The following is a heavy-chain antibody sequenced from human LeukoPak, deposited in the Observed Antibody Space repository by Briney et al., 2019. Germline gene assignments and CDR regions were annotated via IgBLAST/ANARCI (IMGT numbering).Heavy chain of an antibody. Sequence: PGGSLRLSCAASGFTFSSYAMSWVRQAPGKGLEWVSAISGSGGSTYYADSVKGRFTISRDNSKSTLYLQMNSLRAEDTAVYYCAKVGYCSGGGCYEDYWGQGTLVTVSS. CDR2: ISGSGGST. CDR1: GFTFSSYA. J-gene: IGHJ4*02. D-gene: IGHD2-15*01. V-gene: IGHV3-23*01. CDR3: AKVGYCSGGGCYEDY.